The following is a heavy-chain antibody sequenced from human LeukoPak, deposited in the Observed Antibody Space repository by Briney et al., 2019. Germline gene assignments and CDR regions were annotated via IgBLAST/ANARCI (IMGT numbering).Heavy chain of an antibody. D-gene: IGHD5-18*01. J-gene: IGHJ6*02. CDR2: IYYSGST. CDR3: ARDTAMVYYYGMDV. Sequence: SETLSLTCTVSGGSISSYYWSWIRQPPGRGLEWIGYIYYSGSTYYNPSLKSRVTISVDTSKNQFSLKLSSVTAADTAVYYCARDTAMVYYYGMDVWGQGTTVTVSS. V-gene: IGHV4-59*12. CDR1: GGSISSYY.